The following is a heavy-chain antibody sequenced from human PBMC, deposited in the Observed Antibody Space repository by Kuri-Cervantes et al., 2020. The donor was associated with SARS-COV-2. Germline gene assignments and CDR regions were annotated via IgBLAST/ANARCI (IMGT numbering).Heavy chain of an antibody. Sequence: ASVKVSCKASGYTFTSYYMHWVRQAPGQGLEWMGIINPSGGSTSYAQKFQGRVTMTRDTSTSTVYMELSSLRSEDTAVYYCARDVGFGYSYGHSYGMDVWGQGTTVTVSS. CDR2: INPSGGST. J-gene: IGHJ6*02. D-gene: IGHD5-18*01. V-gene: IGHV1-46*01. CDR1: GYTFTSYY. CDR3: ARDVGFGYSYGHSYGMDV.